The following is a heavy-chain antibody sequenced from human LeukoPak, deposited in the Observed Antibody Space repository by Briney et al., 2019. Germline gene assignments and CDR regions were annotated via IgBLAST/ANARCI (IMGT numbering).Heavy chain of an antibody. J-gene: IGHJ4*02. D-gene: IGHD3-22*01. CDR1: GFTFSSYA. V-gene: IGHV3-23*01. Sequence: TGGSLRLSCAASGFTFSSYAMSWVRQAPGKGLEWVSAISGSGGSTYYADSVKGRFTISRDNSKNTLYLQMNSLRAEDTAVRYCAKDPYYYDSSGFYWGQGTLVTVSS. CDR2: ISGSGGST. CDR3: AKDPYYYDSSGFY.